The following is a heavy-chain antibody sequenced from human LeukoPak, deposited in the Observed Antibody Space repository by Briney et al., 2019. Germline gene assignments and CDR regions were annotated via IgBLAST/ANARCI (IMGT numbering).Heavy chain of an antibody. Sequence: RSGGSLRLSCAASGFSFSNAWMSWVRQAPGKGLEWVANIRHDGSETYYVDSLRGRFTISRDNAKNLVYLQMSSLRAEDTAIYYCARDETYDYESNGYLDFWGQGTVVTVSS. CDR2: IRHDGSET. CDR1: GFSFSNAW. CDR3: ARDETYDYESNGYLDF. J-gene: IGHJ4*02. D-gene: IGHD3-22*01. V-gene: IGHV3-7*01.